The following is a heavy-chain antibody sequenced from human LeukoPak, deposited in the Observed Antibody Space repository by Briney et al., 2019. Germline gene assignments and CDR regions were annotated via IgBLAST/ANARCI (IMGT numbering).Heavy chain of an antibody. J-gene: IGHJ6*02. V-gene: IGHV4-31*03. CDR1: GGSISRGGYY. CDR3: ARVLWVGWGSGYYYGMDV. Sequence: SETLSLTCTVSGGSISRGGYYWSWIRQHPGKGLEWIGYIYYSGSTYYNPSLKSRVTISVDTSKNQFSLKLSSVTAADTAVYYCARVLWVGWGSGYYYGMDVWGQGTTVTVSS. D-gene: IGHD7-27*01. CDR2: IYYSGST.